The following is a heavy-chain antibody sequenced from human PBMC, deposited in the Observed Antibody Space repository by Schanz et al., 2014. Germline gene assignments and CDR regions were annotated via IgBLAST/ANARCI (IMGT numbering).Heavy chain of an antibody. J-gene: IGHJ4*02. D-gene: IGHD3-3*02. CDR3: ATDHLPGLYYLDY. CDR1: GFTFNNYD. Sequence: EVQLVESGGGLVQPGGSLRLSCAASGFTFNNYDMNWVRLVPGKGLECVSGISGGGGSAYYADSVKGRFTISRDNSKNTLYLQMSSLRTEDTAVYYCATDHLPGLYYLDYWGQGTRVTVSS. CDR2: ISGGGGSA. V-gene: IGHV3-23*04.